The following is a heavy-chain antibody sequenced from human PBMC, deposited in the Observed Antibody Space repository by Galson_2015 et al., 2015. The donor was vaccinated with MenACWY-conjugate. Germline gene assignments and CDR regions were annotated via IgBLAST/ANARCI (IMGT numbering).Heavy chain of an antibody. V-gene: IGHV1-46*01. J-gene: IGHJ6*02. CDR1: GYTFTSYY. CDR3: ARVAAAINYYYYGMDV. CDR2: INPSGGST. D-gene: IGHD6-13*01. Sequence: SVKVSCKASGYTFTSYYMHWVRQAPGQGPEWMGIINPSGGSTSYAQKFQGRVTMTRDTSTSTVYMELSSLRSEDTAVYYCARVAAAINYYYYGMDVGGQGTTVTVSS.